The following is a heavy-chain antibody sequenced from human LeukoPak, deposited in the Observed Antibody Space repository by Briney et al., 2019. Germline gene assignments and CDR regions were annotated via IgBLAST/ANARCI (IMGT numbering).Heavy chain of an antibody. CDR1: GFTFNNAW. J-gene: IGHJ4*02. CDR3: AKDALRTKNYYFDY. V-gene: IGHV3-23*01. CDR2: ISGSGGST. D-gene: IGHD2-2*01. Sequence: GGSLRLSCVVSGFTFNNAWMSWVRQAPGKGLEWVSSISGSGGSTYYADSVKGRFTISRDDSKNTLYLQMNSLRAEDTAVYYCAKDALRTKNYYFDYWGQGTLVTVSS.